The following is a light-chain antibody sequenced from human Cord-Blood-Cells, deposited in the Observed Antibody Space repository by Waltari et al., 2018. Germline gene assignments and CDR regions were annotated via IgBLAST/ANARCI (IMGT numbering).Light chain of an antibody. CDR3: CSYAGSSTFVV. CDR1: SSDVGSITL. CDR2: EVS. V-gene: IGLV2-23*02. Sequence: LTHPAPVSGSPGRSFTIPCTGTSSDVGSITLVSWYQQPPGKAPKLMIYEVSKRPSGVSNRFSGSKSGNTASLTISGLQAEDEADYYCCSYAGSSTFVVFGGGTKLTVL. J-gene: IGLJ2*01.